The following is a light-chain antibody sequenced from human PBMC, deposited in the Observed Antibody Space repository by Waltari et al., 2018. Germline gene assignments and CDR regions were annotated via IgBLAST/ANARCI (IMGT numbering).Light chain of an antibody. CDR3: CSDTGGHTRL. CDR2: NVS. CDR1: SSDVGRYHL. Sequence: SALPQPASVFGSPGQPLARSCTGTSSDVGRYHLVSWYQQNPGKAPKVLIFNVSNRPSGVSNRFSGSKSGNTASLTISGLQAEDEADYYCCSDTGGHTRLFGGGTKLTVL. J-gene: IGLJ2*01. V-gene: IGLV2-23*02.